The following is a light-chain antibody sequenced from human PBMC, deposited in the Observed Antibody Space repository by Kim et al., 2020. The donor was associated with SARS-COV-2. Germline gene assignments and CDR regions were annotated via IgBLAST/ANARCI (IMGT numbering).Light chain of an antibody. Sequence: ELVMTQSPATLSVSPGERATLSWRASQSIRSTFLAWYQQKPGQTPRLLVYGISTRATGVPARFSGGGSGTDFTLTISSLQSEDYAVYYCQHNSGWQLTFGVRTKVDIK. CDR1: QSIRST. CDR3: QHNSGWQLT. CDR2: GIS. V-gene: IGKV3-15*01. J-gene: IGKJ4*01.